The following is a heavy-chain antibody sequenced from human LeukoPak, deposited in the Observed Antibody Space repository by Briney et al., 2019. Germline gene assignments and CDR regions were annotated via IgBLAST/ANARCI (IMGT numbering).Heavy chain of an antibody. CDR2: ISGSGGST. D-gene: IGHD6-13*01. Sequence: PGASLGLSCAASGFTFSSYAMTWVRQAPGKGLGWVSTISGSGGSTYSADSVKGRFTISRDNSKNTLYLQMSSLRAEDTAVYYCAKDGSSSWYYYYYGMDVWGQGTTVTVSS. J-gene: IGHJ6*02. CDR1: GFTFSSYA. CDR3: AKDGSSSWYYYYYGMDV. V-gene: IGHV3-23*01.